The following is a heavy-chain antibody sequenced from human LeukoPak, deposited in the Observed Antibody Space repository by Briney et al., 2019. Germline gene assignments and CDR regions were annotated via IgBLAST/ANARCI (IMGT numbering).Heavy chain of an antibody. CDR3: ARDRVGSYYYYYYMDV. CDR2: ISSSSSYI. CDR1: GFTFSSYW. J-gene: IGHJ6*03. V-gene: IGHV3-21*01. D-gene: IGHD1-26*01. Sequence: PGGSLRLSCAASGFTFSSYWIHWVRQAPGKGLEWVSSISSSSSYIYYADSVKGRFTISRDNAKNSLYLQMNSLRAEDTAVYYCARDRVGSYYYYYYMDVWGKGTTVTVSS.